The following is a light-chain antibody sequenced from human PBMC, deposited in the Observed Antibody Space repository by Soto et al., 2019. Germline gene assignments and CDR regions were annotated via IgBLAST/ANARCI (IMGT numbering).Light chain of an antibody. V-gene: IGKV3-15*01. CDR3: QQYNNWPGT. CDR2: GGT. CDR1: QSVTSTY. Sequence: EIVLTQSPGTLSLSPGERATLSCRASQSVTSTYFAWYQQKPGQTPRLLIYGGTTRATGIPARFSGSGSGTEFTLTINSLQSEDFAIYYCQQYNNWPGTFGQGTKVDI. J-gene: IGKJ1*01.